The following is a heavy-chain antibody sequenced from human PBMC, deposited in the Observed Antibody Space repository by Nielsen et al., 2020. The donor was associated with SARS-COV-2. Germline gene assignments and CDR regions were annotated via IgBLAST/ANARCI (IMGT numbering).Heavy chain of an antibody. D-gene: IGHD6-19*01. CDR3: AKAAGRYGWYFDL. Sequence: SQTLSLTCAISGDSVSTNSAAWNWLRQSPSRGLEWLGRTYYRSKWYNDYSVSVKSRITINPDTSKNQFSLQLSSVTPEDTAVYYCAKAAGRYGWYFDLWGRGTLVTVSS. CDR1: GDSVSTNSAA. J-gene: IGHJ2*01. V-gene: IGHV6-1*01. CDR2: TYYRSKWYN.